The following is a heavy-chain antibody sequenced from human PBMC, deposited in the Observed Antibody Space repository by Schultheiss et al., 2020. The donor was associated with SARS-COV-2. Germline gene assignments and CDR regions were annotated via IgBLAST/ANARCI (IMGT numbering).Heavy chain of an antibody. CDR1: GGSFSGYY. J-gene: IGHJ4*02. Sequence: SETLSLTCAVYGGSFSGYYWSWIRQPPGKGLEWIGEINHSGSANHNPSLKSRVTISVDTSRNQFSLKVNSATAADTAVYYCARGGAARQPPPVWGQGTLVTVSS. CDR3: ARGGAARQPPPV. CDR2: INHSGSA. V-gene: IGHV4-34*01. D-gene: IGHD6-6*01.